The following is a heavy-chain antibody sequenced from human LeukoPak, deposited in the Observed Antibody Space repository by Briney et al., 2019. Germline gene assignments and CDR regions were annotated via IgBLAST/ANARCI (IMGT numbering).Heavy chain of an antibody. V-gene: IGHV1-8*03. Sequence: GASVKVSCKASGYTFTSYDINWVRQATGQGLEWMGWMNPNSGNTGYAQKFQGRVTITRNTPISTAYMELSSLRSEDTAVYYCARGLYDFWSGYSPFDYWGQGTLVTVSS. CDR3: ARGLYDFWSGYSPFDY. CDR1: GYTFTSYD. CDR2: MNPNSGNT. D-gene: IGHD3-3*01. J-gene: IGHJ4*02.